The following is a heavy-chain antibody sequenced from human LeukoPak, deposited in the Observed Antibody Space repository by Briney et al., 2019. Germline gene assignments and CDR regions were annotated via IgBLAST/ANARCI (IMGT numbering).Heavy chain of an antibody. D-gene: IGHD4-23*01. CDR3: ARQGYGGHSRGAADY. V-gene: IGHV1-18*01. Sequence: GASVKVSCKDSDYTFTNYGISWVRQAPGQGLEWMGWISANNGNRNYALKLQDRVSMTTDTSTSTAYMELRSLRSDDTAVYYCARQGYGGHSRGAADYWGQGTLVTVSS. CDR1: DYTFTNYG. J-gene: IGHJ4*02. CDR2: ISANNGNR.